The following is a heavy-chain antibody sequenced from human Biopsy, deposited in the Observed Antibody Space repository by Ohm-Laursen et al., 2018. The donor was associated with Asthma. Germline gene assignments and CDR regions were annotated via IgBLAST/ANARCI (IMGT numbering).Heavy chain of an antibody. CDR3: ARLADCSGGACYSYGWFDP. CDR1: GGSIRSHD. V-gene: IGHV4-59*11. CDR2: VSHTGST. Sequence: SETLSLTCTDSGGSIRSHDWTWIRLPPGKGLEYIGDVSHTGSTNYNPSLKSRVTMSLDTSKSQFSLRLTSVTPADTAVYYCARLADCSGGACYSYGWFDPWGQGTRVTVSS. D-gene: IGHD2-15*01. J-gene: IGHJ5*02.